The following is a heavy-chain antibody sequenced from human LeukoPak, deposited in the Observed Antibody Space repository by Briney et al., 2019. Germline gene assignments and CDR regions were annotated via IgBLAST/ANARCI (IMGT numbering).Heavy chain of an antibody. CDR1: GYSISSGYY. CDR3: ARQALYYYYMDV. J-gene: IGHJ6*03. Sequence: SETLSLTCAVSGYSISSGYYWGWIRQPPGKGLEWIGSIYHSGSTYYNPSLKSRVTISVGTSKNQFSLKLSSVTAADTAVYYCARQALYYYYMDVWGKGTTVTVSS. CDR2: IYHSGST. V-gene: IGHV4-38-2*01.